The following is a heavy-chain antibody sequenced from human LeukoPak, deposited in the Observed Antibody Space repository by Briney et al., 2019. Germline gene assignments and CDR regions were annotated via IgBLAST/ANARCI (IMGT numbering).Heavy chain of an antibody. Sequence: GGSLRLSCAASGFTFSSYSMNWVRQAPGKGLEWVSSISSRSSYIYYADSVKGRFTISRDNSKNTLYLQMNSLRAEDTAVYYCTKERRRDDILTGSFSDWGQGILVTVSS. V-gene: IGHV3-21*01. CDR2: ISSRSSYI. J-gene: IGHJ4*02. D-gene: IGHD3-9*01. CDR3: TKERRRDDILTGSFSD. CDR1: GFTFSSYS.